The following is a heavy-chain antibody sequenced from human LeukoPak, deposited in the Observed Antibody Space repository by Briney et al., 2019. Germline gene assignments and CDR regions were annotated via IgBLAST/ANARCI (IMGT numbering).Heavy chain of an antibody. V-gene: IGHV4-39*07. CDR1: GDSFSSVDYY. CDR2: IYYSGST. CDR3: ARVLGGFGEWPFDY. J-gene: IGHJ4*02. Sequence: SETLSLTCTVSGDSFSSVDYYWGWIRQPPGKGLEWIGNIYYSGSTYYNPSLKSRVTISVDTSKNQFSLKLSSVTAADTAVYYCARVLGGFGEWPFDYWGQGTLVTVSS. D-gene: IGHD3-10*01.